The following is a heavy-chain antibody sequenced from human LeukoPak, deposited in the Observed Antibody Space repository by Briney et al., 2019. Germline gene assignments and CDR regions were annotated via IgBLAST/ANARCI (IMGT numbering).Heavy chain of an antibody. D-gene: IGHD6-6*01. CDR3: AKFRAASAARRDYYYYYGMDV. Sequence: GGSLRLSCAASGFTFSSYAMSWVRQAPGKGLEWVSAISGSGGSTYYADSVKGRFTISRDNSKNTLYLQMNSLRAEDTAVYYCAKFRAASAARRDYYYYYGMDVWGQGTTVTVSS. V-gene: IGHV3-23*01. CDR1: GFTFSSYA. CDR2: ISGSGGST. J-gene: IGHJ6*02.